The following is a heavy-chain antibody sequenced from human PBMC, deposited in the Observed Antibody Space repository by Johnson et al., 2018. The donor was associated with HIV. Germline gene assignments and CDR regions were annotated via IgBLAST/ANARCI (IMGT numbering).Heavy chain of an antibody. Sequence: VQLVESGGGVVQPGRSLRLSCAASGFTFSNYDMHWVRQATGKGLEWVSAIGSAGDTYYPGSVKGRFTISRENAKNSLYLQMNSLRADDTALYYCAKDRLAVASPGEAFEIWGQGTMVTVSS. CDR1: GFTFSNYD. J-gene: IGHJ3*02. CDR2: IGSAGDT. D-gene: IGHD6-19*01. CDR3: AKDRLAVASPGEAFEI. V-gene: IGHV3-13*01.